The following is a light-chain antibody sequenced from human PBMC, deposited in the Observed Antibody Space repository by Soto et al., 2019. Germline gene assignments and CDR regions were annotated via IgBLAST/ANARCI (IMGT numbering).Light chain of an antibody. CDR1: ESVSSN. V-gene: IGKV3-15*01. CDR2: GAS. Sequence: EIVLTQSPGTVSMSPGERATLSCRAGESVSSNLAWYQQKPGQAPRLLIYGASTRATGVPARFTGSGSGTEFTLTISSLQFDDSAVYYCQQYNNWWTFGQGTKVDIK. J-gene: IGKJ1*01. CDR3: QQYNNWWT.